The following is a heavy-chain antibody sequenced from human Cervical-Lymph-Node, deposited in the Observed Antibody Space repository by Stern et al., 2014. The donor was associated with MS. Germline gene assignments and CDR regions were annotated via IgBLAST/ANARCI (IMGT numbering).Heavy chain of an antibody. CDR2: IYHSGSN. D-gene: IGHD6-13*01. V-gene: IGHV4-38-2*02. J-gene: IGHJ5*02. CDR1: GYSISSGYY. Sequence: QLQLQESGPGLVKPSETLSLTCTVSGYSISSGYYWGWIRQPPGKGLEGIGTIYHSGSNYYNPSLKSRVTISVDTSKHQFSLKLSSVTAADTAVYYCAREEQQLVHGNWFDPWGQGTLVTVSS. CDR3: AREEQQLVHGNWFDP.